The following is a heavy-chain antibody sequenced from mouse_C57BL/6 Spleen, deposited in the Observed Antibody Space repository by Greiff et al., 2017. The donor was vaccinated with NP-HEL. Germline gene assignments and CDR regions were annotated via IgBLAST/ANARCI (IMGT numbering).Heavy chain of an antibody. D-gene: IGHD4-1*01. V-gene: IGHV3-6*01. Sequence: EVQVVESGPGLVKPSQSLSLTCSVTGYSITSGYYWNWIRQFPGNKLEWMGYISYDGSNNYNPSLKNRISITRDTSKNQFFLKLNSVTTEDTATYYCARETTGLFAYWGQGTLVTVSA. CDR2: ISYDGSN. J-gene: IGHJ3*01. CDR1: GYSITSGYY. CDR3: ARETTGLFAY.